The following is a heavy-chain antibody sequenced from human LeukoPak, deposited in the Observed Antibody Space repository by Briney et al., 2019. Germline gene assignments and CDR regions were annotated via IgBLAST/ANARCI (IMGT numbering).Heavy chain of an antibody. CDR2: IYYSGST. CDR1: GGSITSSSFY. V-gene: IGHV4-39*01. Sequence: SETLSLTCTVSGGSITSSSFYWGWIRQPPGKGLEWIANIYYSGSTYYNPSLKSRVTISADTSKNQFSLKLSSVAAADTAVYYCARWVSTPRGYFDYWGQGTLVTVSS. D-gene: IGHD5/OR15-5a*01. J-gene: IGHJ4*02. CDR3: ARWVSTPRGYFDY.